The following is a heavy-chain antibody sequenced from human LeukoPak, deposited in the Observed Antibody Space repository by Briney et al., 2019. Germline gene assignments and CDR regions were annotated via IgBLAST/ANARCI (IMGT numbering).Heavy chain of an antibody. J-gene: IGHJ4*02. CDR3: VTYSTGRYKGLDY. V-gene: IGHV3-7*03. Sequence: GGSLRLSCEASGFSFSSYWMSWVRQAPGKGLEWVAYINLDGTKEYYVDSVKGRFTISRDNAKNSLYLQMNSLRAEDTALYYCVTYSTGRYKGLDYWGQGTLVTVSS. CDR2: INLDGTKE. D-gene: IGHD6-19*01. CDR1: GFSFSSYW.